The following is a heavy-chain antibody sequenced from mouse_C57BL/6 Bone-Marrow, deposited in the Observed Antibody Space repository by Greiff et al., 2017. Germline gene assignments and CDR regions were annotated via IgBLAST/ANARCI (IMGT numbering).Heavy chain of an antibody. CDR1: GYTFTSYW. CDR2: IYPGSGST. Sequence: QVQLKQPGAELVKPGASVKMSCKASGYTFTSYWITWVKQRPGQGLEWIGDIYPGSGSTNYNEKFKSKATLTVDTSSSTAYMQLSSLTSEDSAVYYCAGGYSSYWYFDVWGTGTTVTVSS. CDR3: AGGYSSYWYFDV. D-gene: IGHD2-5*01. J-gene: IGHJ1*03. V-gene: IGHV1-55*01.